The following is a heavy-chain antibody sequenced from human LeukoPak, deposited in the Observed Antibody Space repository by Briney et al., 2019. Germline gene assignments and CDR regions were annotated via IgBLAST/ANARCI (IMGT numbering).Heavy chain of an antibody. CDR2: INPSGGSS. J-gene: IGHJ3*02. CDR1: GYTFTSYY. CDR3: ARGNYYDRTFDAFDI. V-gene: IGHV1-46*01. D-gene: IGHD3-22*01. Sequence: ASVKVSCKASGYTFTSYYVHWVRQAPGQGIEWMGKINPSGGSSSYAQKFQGRVTMTRDTSTSTVYMELSSLRSEDTAVYYCARGNYYDRTFDAFDIWGQGTMVTASA.